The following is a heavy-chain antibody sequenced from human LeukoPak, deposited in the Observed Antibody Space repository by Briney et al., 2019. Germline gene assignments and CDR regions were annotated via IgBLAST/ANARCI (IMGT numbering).Heavy chain of an antibody. V-gene: IGHV4-31*03. CDR2: IYYSGST. CDR1: GGSISSGGYY. CDR3: ARVGTDSGYSSSFWAFDI. Sequence: SETLSLTCTVSGGSISSGGYYWSWIRQHPGKGLEWIGYIYYSGSTYYNPSLKSRVTISVDTSKNQFSLKLSSVTAADTAVYYCARVGTDSGYSSSFWAFDIWGQGTMVTVSS. J-gene: IGHJ3*02. D-gene: IGHD6-13*01.